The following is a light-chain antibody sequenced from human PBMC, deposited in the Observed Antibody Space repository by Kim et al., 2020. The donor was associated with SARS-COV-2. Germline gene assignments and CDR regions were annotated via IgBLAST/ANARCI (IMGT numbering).Light chain of an antibody. V-gene: IGLV1-44*01. Sequence: ELTKPPSASGTPGQRVTISCSGSSSNIGSNNVNWYQQFPGTAPKLLIFGNDQRPSGVPDRFSGSRSGTSASLAISGLLSEDEADYYCEAWDDSLNGLWVFGGGTELTVL. CDR1: SSNIGSNN. J-gene: IGLJ3*02. CDR3: EAWDDSLNGLWV. CDR2: GND.